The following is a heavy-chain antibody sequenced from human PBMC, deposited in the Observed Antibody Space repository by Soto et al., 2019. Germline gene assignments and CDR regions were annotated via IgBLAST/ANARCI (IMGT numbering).Heavy chain of an antibody. J-gene: IGHJ6*02. D-gene: IGHD4-17*01. CDR1: GVSISSYY. CDR2: IYYSGST. CDR3: ARDTVPESYYYYYGMDV. V-gene: IGHV4-59*01. Sequence: PSETLSLTCTVSGVSISSYYWSWIRQPPGKGLEWIGYIYYSGSTNYNPSLKSRVTISVDTSKNQFSLKLSSVTAADTAVYYCARDTVPESYYYYYGMDVWGQGTTVTVSS.